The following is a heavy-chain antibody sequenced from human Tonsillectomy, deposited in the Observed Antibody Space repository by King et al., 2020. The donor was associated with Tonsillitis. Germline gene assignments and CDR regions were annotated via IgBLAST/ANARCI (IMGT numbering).Heavy chain of an antibody. J-gene: IGHJ4*02. V-gene: IGHV4-59*01. CDR2: ISYSGST. Sequence: VQLQKSGPGLVKPSETLSLTCTVSGGSISGYYWTWIRQPPGKGLEWVGYISYSGSTNYNPSLKSRVTMSVDTSKNQFSVNLNSVTAADTAVYYCARMGSTAAAGTYDYWGQGTLVTVSS. CDR3: ARMGSTAAAGTYDY. D-gene: IGHD6-13*01. CDR1: GGSISGYY.